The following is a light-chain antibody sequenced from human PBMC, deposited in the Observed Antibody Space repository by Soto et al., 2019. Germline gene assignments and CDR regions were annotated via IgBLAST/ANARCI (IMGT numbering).Light chain of an antibody. V-gene: IGKV1-27*01. Sequence: DIVMTQSPPSLSASLGDRVTLTCRASQTISNFVAWYQQKPGQAPSLLIYDASTRPTGVPSRFSGRGSGTDFTLTISSLQPEDVAVYYCQHYNDAPYAFGQGTKLEIK. CDR3: QHYNDAPYA. CDR2: DAS. CDR1: QTISNF. J-gene: IGKJ2*01.